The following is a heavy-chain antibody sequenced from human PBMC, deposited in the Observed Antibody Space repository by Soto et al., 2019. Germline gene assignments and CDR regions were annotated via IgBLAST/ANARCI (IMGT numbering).Heavy chain of an antibody. Sequence: EVQLLESGGGLVQRGGSLRLSCAASTFTFSDYAMNWVRQAPGKGLEWVSAISGSGGSTYYADSVKGRFTNARDNSQNTLYLAKSSPRTEDPAGYYCAKDRGGVHGFYGMDVWGQGTTVTVSS. CDR1: TFTFSDYA. CDR3: AKDRGGVHGFYGMDV. D-gene: IGHD1-1*01. J-gene: IGHJ6*02. CDR2: ISGSGGST. V-gene: IGHV3-23*01.